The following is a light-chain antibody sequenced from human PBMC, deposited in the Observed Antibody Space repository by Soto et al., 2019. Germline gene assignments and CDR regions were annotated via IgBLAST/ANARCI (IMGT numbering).Light chain of an antibody. CDR3: QQYFSTPLT. CDR1: QSVLYSSINRNY. V-gene: IGKV4-1*01. J-gene: IGKJ4*01. CDR2: WAS. Sequence: DIVMTQAPDSLAVFLGERATINCKSSQSVLYSSINRNYLAWYQQKSGQPPKLLIYWASTRESGVPDRFSGSGSGTDFTLTISSLQAEDVAVYYCQQYFSTPLTFGGGTKVEIK.